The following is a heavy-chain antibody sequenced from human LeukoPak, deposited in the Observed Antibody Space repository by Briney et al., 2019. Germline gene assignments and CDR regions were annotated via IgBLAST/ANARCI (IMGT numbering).Heavy chain of an antibody. V-gene: IGHV3-23*01. CDR1: GFTFSSYA. CDR2: ISGSGGST. CDR3: AKGHGLMTTVTSFHY. J-gene: IGHJ4*02. Sequence: RPGGSLRLSCAASGFTFSSYAMSWVRQAPGKGLEWVSAISGSGGSTYYADSVKGRSTISRDNSKNTLYLQMNSLRAEDTAVYYCAKGHGLMTTVTSFHYWGQGTLVTVSS. D-gene: IGHD4-17*01.